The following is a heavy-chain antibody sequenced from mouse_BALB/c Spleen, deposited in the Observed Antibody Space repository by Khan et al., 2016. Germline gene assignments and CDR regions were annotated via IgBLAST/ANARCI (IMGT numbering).Heavy chain of an antibody. CDR2: ILPGSGSD. V-gene: IGHV1-9*01. D-gene: IGHD2-3*01. Sequence: QVQLQQPGAELMKPGASVKISCKATGYTFSSYWIEWIKQRPGHGLEWIGEILPGSGSDTYNEKFKGKATFTADTSSNTVYMQLSSLTSEDSAGYYCARWLLGAMDYWGQGTSVTVSS. CDR1: GYTFSSYW. J-gene: IGHJ4*01. CDR3: ARWLLGAMDY.